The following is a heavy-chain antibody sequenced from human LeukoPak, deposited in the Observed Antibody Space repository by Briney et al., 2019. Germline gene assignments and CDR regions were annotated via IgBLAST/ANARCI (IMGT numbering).Heavy chain of an antibody. Sequence: SETLSLTCSVSGGSVGSNIYSWGWIRQPPGKGLEWIGTISDTGTTYYNPSLKDRVSISIDTSKNHFSVRLTSVTAADTAVYSCARLLVVVPTRGYFDSWGQGTLVTVSS. CDR1: GGSVGSNIYS. CDR3: ARLLVVVPTRGYFDS. V-gene: IGHV4-39*02. J-gene: IGHJ5*01. CDR2: ISDTGTT. D-gene: IGHD2-21*01.